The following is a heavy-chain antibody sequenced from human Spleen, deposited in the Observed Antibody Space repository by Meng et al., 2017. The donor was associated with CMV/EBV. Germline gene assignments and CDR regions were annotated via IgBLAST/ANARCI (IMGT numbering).Heavy chain of an antibody. Sequence: GSIFTSYWISWVRQMPRKGLEWMGIIYPGDSDTTYSPSFQGQVTISADKSISTTYLQWSSLKASDTAMYYCARQLDTRTWDNWFDPWGQGTLVTVSS. CDR3: ARQLDTRTWDNWFDP. CDR1: GSIFTSYW. V-gene: IGHV5-51*01. D-gene: IGHD2-2*01. CDR2: IYPGDSDT. J-gene: IGHJ5*02.